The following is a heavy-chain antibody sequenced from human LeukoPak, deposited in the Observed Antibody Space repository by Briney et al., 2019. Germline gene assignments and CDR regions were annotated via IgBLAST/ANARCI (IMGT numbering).Heavy chain of an antibody. J-gene: IGHJ5*02. CDR2: IRYDGSNK. V-gene: IGHV3-30*02. Sequence: PGGSLRLSCAASGFTFSSYGMHWVRQAPGKGLEWVAFIRYDGSNKYYADSVKGRFTISRDNSKNTLYLQMNSLRAEDTAVYYCAKDGGDIVVVPAASGVDPWGQGTLVTVSS. CDR1: GFTFSSYG. D-gene: IGHD2-2*01. CDR3: AKDGGDIVVVPAASGVDP.